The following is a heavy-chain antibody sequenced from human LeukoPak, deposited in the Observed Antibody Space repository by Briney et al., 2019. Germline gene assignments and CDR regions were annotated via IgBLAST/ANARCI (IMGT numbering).Heavy chain of an antibody. Sequence: SETLSLTCTVSGGSISSYYWSWIRQPPGKGLEWIGYIYYSGSTNYNPSLKSRVTISVDTSKNQFSLKLSSVTAADTAVYYCARHVPWLRLQAFFDYWGKGTLVTVSS. J-gene: IGHJ4*02. CDR2: IYYSGST. D-gene: IGHD5-12*01. CDR3: ARHVPWLRLQAFFDY. V-gene: IGHV4-59*08. CDR1: GGSISSYY.